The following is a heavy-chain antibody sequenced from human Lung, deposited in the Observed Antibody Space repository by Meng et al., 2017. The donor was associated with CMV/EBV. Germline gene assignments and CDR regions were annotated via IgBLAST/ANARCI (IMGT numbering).Heavy chain of an antibody. CDR1: GGSLSGYY. D-gene: IGHD6-6*01. Sequence: SETLSLXCGIYGGSLSGYYWSWIRQTPGKGLEWIGEIRHSGDITNYNPSLKSRITISIDTSKKQFSLKLSAVTAADTAVYYCARQYSSPYYCDYWGQGTLVTVSS. CDR2: IRHSGDIT. V-gene: IGHV4-34*01. CDR3: ARQYSSPYYCDY. J-gene: IGHJ4*02.